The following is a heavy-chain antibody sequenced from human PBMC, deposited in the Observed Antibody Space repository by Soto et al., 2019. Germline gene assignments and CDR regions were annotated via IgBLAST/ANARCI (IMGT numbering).Heavy chain of an antibody. CDR2: ISYDGSNK. J-gene: IGHJ6*02. D-gene: IGHD6-13*01. Sequence: GGSLRLSCAASGFTFSSYAMHWVRQAPGKGLEWVAVISYDGSNKYYADSVKGRFTISRDNSKNTLYLQMNRLRAEDTAVYYCERDSEYSSSWSGGYSYGTDVWGQGPTVTVSS. CDR3: ERDSEYSSSWSGGYSYGTDV. V-gene: IGHV3-30-3*01. CDR1: GFTFSSYA.